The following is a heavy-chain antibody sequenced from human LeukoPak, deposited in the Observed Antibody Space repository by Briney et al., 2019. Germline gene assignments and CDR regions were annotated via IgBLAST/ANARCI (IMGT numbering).Heavy chain of an antibody. J-gene: IGHJ4*02. V-gene: IGHV4-39*01. CDR3: ARHGHPWKVRGVPDYFDY. Sequence: SETLPLTCTVSGGSISSSSYDWGWVRQRPGKGLEWIGNIYYSGSTYYNPSLESRVTMSLDTSKNQFSLKLSSVTAADTAVYYCARHGHPWKVRGVPDYFDYWGQGTLVTVSS. CDR2: IYYSGST. D-gene: IGHD3-10*01. CDR1: GGSISSSSYD.